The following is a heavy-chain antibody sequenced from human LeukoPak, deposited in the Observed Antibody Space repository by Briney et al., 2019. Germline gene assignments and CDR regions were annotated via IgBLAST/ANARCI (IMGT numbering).Heavy chain of an antibody. J-gene: IGHJ4*02. CDR3: VRLAVAGRDYDY. V-gene: IGHV4-34*01. D-gene: IGHD6-19*01. CDR1: GGSFSGYY. Sequence: PSETLSLTCAVYGGSFSGYYWSWIRQPPGKGLEWIGEINHSGSTNYNPSLKSRVTISVDTSKNQFSLRLSSVTAADTAVYYCVRLAVAGRDYDYWGQGTLATVSS. CDR2: INHSGST.